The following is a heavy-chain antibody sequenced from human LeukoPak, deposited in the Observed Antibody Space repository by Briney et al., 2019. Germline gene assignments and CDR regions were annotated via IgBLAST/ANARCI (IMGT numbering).Heavy chain of an antibody. D-gene: IGHD6-13*01. V-gene: IGHV3-30*03. Sequence: GGSLRLSCAASGFTFSSYGMHWVRQATGKGLEWVAVISYDGSNKYYADSVKGRFTISRDNSKNTLYLQMNSLRAEDTAVYYCARLQLDSSSWYPGGMDVWGKGTTVTVSS. CDR1: GFTFSSYG. J-gene: IGHJ6*04. CDR3: ARLQLDSSSWYPGGMDV. CDR2: ISYDGSNK.